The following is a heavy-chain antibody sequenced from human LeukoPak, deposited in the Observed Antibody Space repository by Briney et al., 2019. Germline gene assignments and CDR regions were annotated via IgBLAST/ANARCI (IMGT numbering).Heavy chain of an antibody. D-gene: IGHD2-15*01. Sequence: GASVKVSCKASGYTFTAYYVHWVRQAPGQGLEWMGWIHPNSGGTKYAQNFQGRVTMTSDTSISTAYMELSSLRSDDTAVYYCARGDIYWDYWGQGTQVTVSS. CDR1: GYTFTAYY. J-gene: IGHJ4*02. V-gene: IGHV1-2*02. CDR3: ARGDIYWDY. CDR2: IHPNSGGT.